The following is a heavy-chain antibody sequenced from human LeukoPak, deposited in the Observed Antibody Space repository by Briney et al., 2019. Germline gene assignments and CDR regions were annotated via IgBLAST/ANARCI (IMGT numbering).Heavy chain of an antibody. D-gene: IGHD2/OR15-2a*01. CDR2: VNNDGSAT. J-gene: IGHJ4*02. Sequence: GGSLRLSCAASGFTFSSYWMHWVRQAPGKGLVWVSHVNNDGSATSYADSVKGRFTISRDSAKNTVYLHMNSLRVEDTAVYYCTSFFETNWGQGTLVTVSS. CDR3: TSFFETN. CDR1: GFTFSSYW. V-gene: IGHV3-74*01.